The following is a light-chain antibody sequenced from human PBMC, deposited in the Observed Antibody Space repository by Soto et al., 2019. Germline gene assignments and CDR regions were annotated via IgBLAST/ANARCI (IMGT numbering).Light chain of an antibody. J-gene: IGLJ3*02. CDR3: AAWDDSLSGRWV. V-gene: IGLV1-44*01. CDR2: TNN. CDR1: SSNIGSNA. Sequence: QSLLTQPPSASGAPGQRVTISCSGSSSNIGSNAVNWYQQLPGAAPKLLIHTNNQWPSGVPDRFSGSKSGTSASLAISGLQSEDEADYYCAAWDDSLSGRWVFGGGTKLTVL.